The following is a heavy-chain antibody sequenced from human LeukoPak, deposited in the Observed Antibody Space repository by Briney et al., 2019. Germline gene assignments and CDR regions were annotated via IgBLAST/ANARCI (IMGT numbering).Heavy chain of an antibody. J-gene: IGHJ4*02. CDR3: ARWVVGAYFDY. D-gene: IGHD1-26*01. CDR2: IGTAGDT. Sequence: PGGSLRLSCAASGFTFSSYDMHWVRQATGKGLEWVSAIGTAGDTYYPGSVKGRFTISRENAKNPLYLQMNSLRAGDTAVYYCARWVVGAYFDYWGQGTLVTVSS. V-gene: IGHV3-13*01. CDR1: GFTFSSYD.